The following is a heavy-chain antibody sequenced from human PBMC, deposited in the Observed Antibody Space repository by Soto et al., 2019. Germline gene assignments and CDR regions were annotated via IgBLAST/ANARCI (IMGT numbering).Heavy chain of an antibody. J-gene: IGHJ4*02. D-gene: IGHD3-22*01. CDR1: GFTFGDYA. CDR3: TRVLEYYYDSSGYYADY. CDR2: IRSKAYGGTT. V-gene: IGHV3-49*04. Sequence: GSLRLSCTASGFTFGDYAMSWVRQAPGKGLEWVGFIRSKAYGGTTEYAASVKGRFTISRDDSKSIAYLQMNSLKTEDTAVYYCTRVLEYYYDSSGYYADYWGQGTLVTVSS.